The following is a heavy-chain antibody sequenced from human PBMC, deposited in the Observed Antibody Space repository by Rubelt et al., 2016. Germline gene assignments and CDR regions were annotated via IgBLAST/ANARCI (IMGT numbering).Heavy chain of an antibody. CDR1: GFTFDEYG. D-gene: IGHD3-22*01. V-gene: IGHV3-48*02. Sequence: EVQLLESGGGLVQPGGSLRLSCGAASGFTFDEYGMNWVRQAPGKGLEWVSYISSDSSTVYYADSVKGRFTISRDNAKNSLSLQMDSLRDEDTAVYYCARDQLEVQTYSLDSGGYTDFDHWGQGTLVTVSS. J-gene: IGHJ4*02. CDR3: ARDQLEVQTYSLDSGGYTDFDH. CDR2: ISSDSSTV.